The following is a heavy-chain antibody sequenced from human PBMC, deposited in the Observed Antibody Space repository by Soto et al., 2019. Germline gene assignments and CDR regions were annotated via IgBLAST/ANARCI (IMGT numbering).Heavy chain of an antibody. Sequence: QVQLVQSGADVKKPGSSVRVSCKASGGSFNSHSFSWVRQAPGQGLEWVGTIIPIFNTSTYAERFQGRVTITADASTSTAYMDLSSLTSEDSAVYYCATDDTVMVGADSAFDIWGQGTMVTVSS. CDR1: GGSFNSHS. CDR2: IIPIFNTS. V-gene: IGHV1-69*18. CDR3: ATDDTVMVGADSAFDI. J-gene: IGHJ3*02. D-gene: IGHD4-17*01.